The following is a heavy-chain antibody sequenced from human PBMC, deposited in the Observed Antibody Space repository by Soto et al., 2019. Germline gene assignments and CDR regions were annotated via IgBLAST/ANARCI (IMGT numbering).Heavy chain of an antibody. CDR2: IIPIFGTA. V-gene: IGHV1-69*01. CDR1: GGTFSSYA. D-gene: IGHD6-6*01. J-gene: IGHJ3*02. Sequence: QVQLVQSGAEVKKPGSSVKVSCKASGGTFSSYANSWVRQAPGQGLEWMGGIIPIFGTANYAQKFQGRVTITADESTSTAYMELSSLRSEDTAVYYCARESKGYSSSSAGDAFDIWGQGTMVTVSS. CDR3: ARESKGYSSSSAGDAFDI.